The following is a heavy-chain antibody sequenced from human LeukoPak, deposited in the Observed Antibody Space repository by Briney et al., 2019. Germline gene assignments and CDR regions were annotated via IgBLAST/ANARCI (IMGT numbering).Heavy chain of an antibody. CDR1: GYTFTGYY. Sequence: GASVKVSCKASGYTFTGYYMHCVRQAPGQRLEWMGWINPNSGGTNYAQKFQGRVTMTRDTSISTAYMELSRLRSDDTAVYYCARASYGGSQGEYNWFDPWGQRTLVTVSS. V-gene: IGHV1-2*02. CDR3: ARASYGGSQGEYNWFDP. J-gene: IGHJ5*02. D-gene: IGHD4-23*01. CDR2: INPNSGGT.